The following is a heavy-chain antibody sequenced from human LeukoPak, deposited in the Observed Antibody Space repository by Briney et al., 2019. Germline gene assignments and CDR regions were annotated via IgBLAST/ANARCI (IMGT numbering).Heavy chain of an antibody. Sequence: GGSLRLSCSASGFTFSSFAMFWVRQAPGKGLEYVSGISSDGGRTNYADSVKARFTISRDNSKVTLYPQMTSLRPEDTAIYYCVKDPSGNYFYFDYWGQGTLVTVSS. V-gene: IGHV3-64D*09. CDR3: VKDPSGNYFYFDY. CDR1: GFTFSSFA. D-gene: IGHD1-26*01. J-gene: IGHJ4*02. CDR2: ISSDGGRT.